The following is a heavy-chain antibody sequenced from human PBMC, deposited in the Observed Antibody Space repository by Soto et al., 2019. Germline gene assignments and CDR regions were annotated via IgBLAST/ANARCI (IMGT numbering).Heavy chain of an antibody. Sequence: PSETLSLTCAVSGGSISSSNWWSWVRQPPGKGLEWIGEIYHSGSTNYNPSLKSRVTISVDKSKNQFSLKLSSVTAADTAVYYCARKLKGKQWLVTLDYWGQGPLVTVSS. D-gene: IGHD6-19*01. V-gene: IGHV4-4*02. CDR1: GGSISSSNW. CDR2: IYHSGST. J-gene: IGHJ4*02. CDR3: ARKLKGKQWLVTLDY.